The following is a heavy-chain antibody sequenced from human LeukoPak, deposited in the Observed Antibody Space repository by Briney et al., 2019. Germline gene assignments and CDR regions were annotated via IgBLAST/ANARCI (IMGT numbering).Heavy chain of an antibody. D-gene: IGHD3-22*01. CDR2: ISYDGSNK. V-gene: IGHV3-30-3*01. CDR3: ARDRYYYDSSGYWGQTNYYYYYGMDV. J-gene: IGHJ6*02. Sequence: PGGSLRLSCAASGFTFSSYAMHWVRQAPGKGLEWVAVISYDGSNKTYADSVKGRFTISRDNSKNTLYLQMNSLRAEDTAVYYCARDRYYYDSSGYWGQTNYYYYYGMDVWGQGTTVTVSS. CDR1: GFTFSSYA.